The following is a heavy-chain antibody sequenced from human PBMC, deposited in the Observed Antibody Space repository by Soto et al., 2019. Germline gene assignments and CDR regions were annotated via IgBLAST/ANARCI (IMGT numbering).Heavy chain of an antibody. CDR2: ISYDGSNK. D-gene: IGHD3-10*01. CDR3: AKSTTSGSYGAFDY. Sequence: GGSLRLSCAASGFTFSSYGMHWVRQAPGKGLEWVAVISYDGSNKYYADSVKGRFTISRGNSKNTLYLQMNSLRAEDTAVYYCAKSTTSGSYGAFDYWGQGTLVTVSS. J-gene: IGHJ4*02. V-gene: IGHV3-30*18. CDR1: GFTFSSYG.